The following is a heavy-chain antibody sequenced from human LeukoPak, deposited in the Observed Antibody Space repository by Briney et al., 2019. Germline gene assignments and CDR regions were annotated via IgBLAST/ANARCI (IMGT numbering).Heavy chain of an antibody. Sequence: SQTLSLTCAISGDSVSTNSGAWNWIRQSPSRGLEWLGRTYFRSKWYTDYSLSVKSRISIIPDTSNNQFSLQLNSVSPEDTAVYYCARDRYDKNSDYWGQGTLVTVSS. CDR1: GDSVSTNSGA. D-gene: IGHD3-22*01. V-gene: IGHV6-1*01. J-gene: IGHJ4*02. CDR2: TYFRSKWYT. CDR3: ARDRYDKNSDY.